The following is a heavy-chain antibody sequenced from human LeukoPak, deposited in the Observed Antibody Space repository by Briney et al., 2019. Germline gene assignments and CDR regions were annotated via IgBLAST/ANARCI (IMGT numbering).Heavy chain of an antibody. CDR2: IYYSRTT. CDR3: ASLSTVTALDY. D-gene: IGHD4-17*01. J-gene: IGHJ4*02. Sequence: SETLSLTCAVSGGSVNSGGYSWSWIRQPPGTGLEWIGYIYYSRTTYYNPSLKSRVTISVDTSKNQFSLKLSSVTAADTAVYYCASLSTVTALDYWGQGTLVTVSS. CDR1: GGSVNSGGYS. V-gene: IGHV4-30-4*07.